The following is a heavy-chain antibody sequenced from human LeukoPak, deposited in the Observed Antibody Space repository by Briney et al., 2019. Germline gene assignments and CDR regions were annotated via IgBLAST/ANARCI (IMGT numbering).Heavy chain of an antibody. Sequence: PGGSLRLSCAASGFTFSSYVMSWVRQAPGKGLEWVSAISGSGGSTYYADSVKGRFTISRDNSKNTLYLQMNSLRAEDTAVYYCAKDPSSSWYGEDYWGQGTLVTVSS. D-gene: IGHD6-13*01. CDR3: AKDPSSSWYGEDY. J-gene: IGHJ4*02. V-gene: IGHV3-23*01. CDR1: GFTFSSYV. CDR2: ISGSGGST.